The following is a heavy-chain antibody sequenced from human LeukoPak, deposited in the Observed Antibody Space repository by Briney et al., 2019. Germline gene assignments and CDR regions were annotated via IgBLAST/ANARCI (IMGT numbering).Heavy chain of an antibody. CDR2: VSTYNGNT. CDR3: ARDRGYCSGGSCSNVFDY. CDR1: GYTFTSYG. D-gene: IGHD2-15*01. Sequence: ASVKVSCKASGYTFTSYGISWVRQAPGHGLEWMGWVSTYNGNTNYAHNLQGRVTMTTDTSTSTAYMELRSLRSDDTAVYYCARDRGYCSGGSCSNVFDYWGQGTLVTVSS. V-gene: IGHV1-18*01. J-gene: IGHJ4*02.